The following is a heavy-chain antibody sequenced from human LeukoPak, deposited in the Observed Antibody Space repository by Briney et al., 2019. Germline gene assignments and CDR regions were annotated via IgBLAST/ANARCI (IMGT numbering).Heavy chain of an antibody. V-gene: IGHV3-11*03. CDR3: AGTRQLHAGFDP. CDR2: ISTSSSYT. J-gene: IGHJ5*02. CDR1: GFTFSDYY. D-gene: IGHD6-6*01. Sequence: PGGSLRLSCAASGFTFSDYYMNWIRQAPGKGLEWLSYISTSSSYTDYADSVKGRFTISRDNAKNLLYLQMNSLRAEDTVVYYCAGTRQLHAGFDPWGQGTLVTVSS.